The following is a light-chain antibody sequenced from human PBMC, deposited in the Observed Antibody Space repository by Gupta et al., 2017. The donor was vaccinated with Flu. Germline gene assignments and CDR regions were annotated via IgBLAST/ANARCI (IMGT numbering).Light chain of an antibody. V-gene: IGKV3-15*01. CDR1: QSVSSN. J-gene: IGKJ3*01. CDR3: QQYNNWPRL. Sequence: EIVMTQSPATLSVSPGERATLSCRASQSVSSNLAWYQQKPGQAPRLLIYGASTRATGIPARFSGSGSGTEFTLTISSLQSEDFAVYYCQQYNNWPRLFGHGTXVDIK. CDR2: GAS.